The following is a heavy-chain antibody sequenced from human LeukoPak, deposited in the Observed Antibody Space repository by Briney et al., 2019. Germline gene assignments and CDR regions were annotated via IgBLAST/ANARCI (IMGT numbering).Heavy chain of an antibody. V-gene: IGHV1-8*03. J-gene: IGHJ4*02. CDR2: MSPNSGNT. Sequence: ASVKVSCKASGYTFTSYDINWVRQATGQGLEWMGWMSPNSGNTGYAQKFQGRVTITRNTSISTAYMELSSLRSEDTAVYYCVRRGDYHDYWGQGTLVTVSS. CDR1: GYTFTSYD. CDR3: VRRGDYHDY.